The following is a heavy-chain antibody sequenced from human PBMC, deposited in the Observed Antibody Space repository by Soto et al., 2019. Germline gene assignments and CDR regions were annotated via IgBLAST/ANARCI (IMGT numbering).Heavy chain of an antibody. CDR2: IYHSGNT. J-gene: IGHJ4*02. Sequence: PSATLSLTCTVSGFSISSGFYWGWVRQPPGKGMVWIGAIYHSGNTYFTPSLKSRVTMAIDTSKIQFSLSLASVAAADTAMYYCARGMNPQDYWGQGTLVTVSS. CDR1: GFSISSGFY. D-gene: IGHD6-13*01. CDR3: ARGMNPQDY. V-gene: IGHV4-38-2*02.